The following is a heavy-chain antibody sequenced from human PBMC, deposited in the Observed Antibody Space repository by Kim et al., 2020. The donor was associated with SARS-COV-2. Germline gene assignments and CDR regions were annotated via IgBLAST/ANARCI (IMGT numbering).Heavy chain of an antibody. V-gene: IGHV4-30-2*05. CDR3: ARLVLRFLEGLCYMDV. D-gene: IGHD3-3*01. Sequence: SLTSRVTISVDTSKNHFSLKLSSVTAADTAVYYCARLVLRFLEGLCYMDVWGKGTTVTVSS. J-gene: IGHJ6*03.